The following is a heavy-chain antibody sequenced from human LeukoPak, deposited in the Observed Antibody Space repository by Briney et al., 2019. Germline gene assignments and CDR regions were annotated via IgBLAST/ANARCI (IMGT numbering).Heavy chain of an antibody. D-gene: IGHD3-9*01. CDR1: GYTSTSYG. V-gene: IGHV1-18*01. CDR2: ISAYNGNT. Sequence: ASVKVSCKASGYTSTSYGISWVRQAPGQGLEWMGWISAYNGNTNYAQKLQGRVTMTTDTSTSTAYMELRSLRSDDTAVYYCARAPSLRYDILTGYYLGADLDYWGQGTLVTVSS. J-gene: IGHJ4*02. CDR3: ARAPSLRYDILTGYYLGADLDY.